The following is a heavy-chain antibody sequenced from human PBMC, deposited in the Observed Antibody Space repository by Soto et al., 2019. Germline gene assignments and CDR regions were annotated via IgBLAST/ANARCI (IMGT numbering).Heavy chain of an antibody. Sequence: QVQLEQSGAEVKKPGSSVKVSCKASGGTFSTSAISWVRQAPGQGLEWMGGIMPIFRTPDYAQKFQGRVPVSADEATSTAYMELSGLRSDDTAVYYCARDNDRPQLGGNYYYILDVWGQGTTITVSS. CDR2: IMPIFRTP. D-gene: IGHD2-8*01. CDR3: ARDNDRPQLGGNYYYILDV. CDR1: GGTFSTSA. J-gene: IGHJ6*02. V-gene: IGHV1-69*12.